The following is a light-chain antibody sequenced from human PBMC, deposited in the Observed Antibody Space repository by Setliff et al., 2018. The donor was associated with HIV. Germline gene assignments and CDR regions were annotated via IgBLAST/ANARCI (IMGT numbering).Light chain of an antibody. J-gene: IGLJ1*01. CDR3: SSYTKSGTYV. CDR1: SSNIGNNA. V-gene: IGLV1-36*01. Sequence: QRVTISCSGSSSNIGNNAVNWYQQLPGKAPRLLIYYDDLLPSGVSDRFSGSKSGTSASLAISGLQSEDEADYYCSSYTKSGTYVFGTGTKVTV. CDR2: YDD.